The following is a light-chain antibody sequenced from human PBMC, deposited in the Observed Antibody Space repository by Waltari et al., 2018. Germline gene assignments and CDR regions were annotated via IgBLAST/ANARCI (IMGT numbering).Light chain of an antibody. V-gene: IGKV3-20*01. CDR2: GAS. CDR1: QSVGRT. Sequence: VLSQSPRSLSFSPGGRSALACRASQSVGRTLAWYQQKPGQAPRLLIYGASTRATGIPDRFSGSGSGTDFSLTISRLEPEDFAVYYCQHYVRLPVTFGQGTKVEIK. CDR3: QHYVRLPVT. J-gene: IGKJ1*01.